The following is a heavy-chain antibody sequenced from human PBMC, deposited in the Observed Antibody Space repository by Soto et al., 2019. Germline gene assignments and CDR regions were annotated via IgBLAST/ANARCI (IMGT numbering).Heavy chain of an antibody. V-gene: IGHV3-74*01. D-gene: IGHD4-17*01. Sequence: EVQLVESGGGLVQPGGSLRLSCAASGFTFSSYWMHWVRQAPGKGLVWVSRINGDGTTTGYADFVKGRFSISRDSAKNTLYLQMKSLRDEDTAVYYCVRDLSVTTKFDYWGQGNLVTVSS. CDR1: GFTFSSYW. CDR3: VRDLSVTTKFDY. CDR2: INGDGTTT. J-gene: IGHJ4*02.